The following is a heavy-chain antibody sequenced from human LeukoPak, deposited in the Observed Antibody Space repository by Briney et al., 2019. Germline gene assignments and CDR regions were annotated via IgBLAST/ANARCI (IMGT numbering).Heavy chain of an antibody. CDR1: GFSFSDSA. CDR2: ISYDGNNK. CDR3: ARDLSRIAAAGTYGMDV. J-gene: IGHJ6*02. D-gene: IGHD6-13*01. Sequence: GRSLRLSCAASGFSFSDSAMHWVRKAPGKGLEWVAVISYDGNNKYYADSVKGRFTISRDNSKNTLYLQMNSLRAEDMAVYYCARDLSRIAAAGTYGMDVWGQGTTVTVSS. V-gene: IGHV3-30-3*01.